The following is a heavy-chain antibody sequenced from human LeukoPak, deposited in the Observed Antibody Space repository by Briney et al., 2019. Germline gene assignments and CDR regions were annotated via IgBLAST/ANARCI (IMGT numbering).Heavy chain of an antibody. CDR1: GFTFDDYA. J-gene: IGHJ4*02. CDR2: ISWNSGSI. V-gene: IGHV3-9*01. CDR3: AKDTRQLYYGSGSYSY. D-gene: IGHD3-10*01. Sequence: GGSLRLSCAASGFTFDDYAMHWVRQAPGTGLEWVSGISWNSGSIGYADSVKGRFTISRDNAKNSLYLQMNSLRAEDTALYYCAKDTRQLYYGSGSYSYWGQGTLVTVSS.